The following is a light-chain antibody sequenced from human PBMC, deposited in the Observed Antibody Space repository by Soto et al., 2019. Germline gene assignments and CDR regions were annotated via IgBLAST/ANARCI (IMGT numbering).Light chain of an antibody. CDR2: DVS. Sequence: ELVLTQSPGTLSLSPGERATLSCRASQSVSSIYLAWYQQKPGQAPRLLVYDVSTRATGIPDRFSGSGSGTDFTRTISRLEPEDFAVYYCQQYITSPPRLTFGGGTKVEIK. CDR1: QSVSSIY. J-gene: IGKJ4*01. V-gene: IGKV3-20*01. CDR3: QQYITSPPRLT.